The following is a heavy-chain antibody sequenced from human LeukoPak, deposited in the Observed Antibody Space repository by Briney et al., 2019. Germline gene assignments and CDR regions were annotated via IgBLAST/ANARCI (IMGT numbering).Heavy chain of an antibody. CDR1: DYSISSAYY. D-gene: IGHD2-21*02. V-gene: IGHV4-38-2*02. J-gene: IGHJ4*02. CDR2: FYHSGST. CDR3: ARDQAYCGGDRYFDF. Sequence: SETLSLTCAVSDYSISSAYYWDWTGQPPGKGLDWIGSFYHSGSTDYNPSLKSRVTISVDTSKNQFSLKLRSVTAADTAVYYCARDQAYCGGDRYFDFWGQGALVTVSS.